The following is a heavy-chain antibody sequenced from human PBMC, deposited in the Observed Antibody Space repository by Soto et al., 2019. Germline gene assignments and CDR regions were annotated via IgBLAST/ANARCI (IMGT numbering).Heavy chain of an antibody. J-gene: IGHJ5*02. CDR2: INQGGSEQ. Sequence: PGGSLRLSCAASGFIFSSYWLSWVRQAPGKGLEWVANINQGGSEQYYVDSVRGRFTISRDNAKNSVYLEMSYLRADDTAVYYCARDTAATNEGWLDLWGQGTLVTVSS. CDR1: GFIFSSYW. D-gene: IGHD4-4*01. V-gene: IGHV3-7*05. CDR3: ARDTAATNEGWLDL.